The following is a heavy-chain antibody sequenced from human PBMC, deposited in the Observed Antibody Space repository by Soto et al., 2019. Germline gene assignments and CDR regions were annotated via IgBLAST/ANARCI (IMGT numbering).Heavy chain of an antibody. CDR2: IYYSGST. D-gene: IGHD6-6*01. CDR3: ARSARQGVFDY. CDR1: GGSISSGGYY. Sequence: SETLSLTCTVSGGSISSGGYYWSWIRQHPGKGLEWIGYIYYSGSTYYNPSLKSRVTISVDTSKNQFSLKLSSVTAADTAVYYCARSARQGVFDYWGHGTLVTVSS. V-gene: IGHV4-31*03. J-gene: IGHJ4*01.